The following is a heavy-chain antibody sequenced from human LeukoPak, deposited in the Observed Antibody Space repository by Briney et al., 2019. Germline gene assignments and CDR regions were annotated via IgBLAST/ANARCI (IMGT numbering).Heavy chain of an antibody. D-gene: IGHD7-27*01. CDR3: ARDNWGFDY. CDR2: IWYDGSNK. J-gene: IGHJ4*02. Sequence: GGSLRLSCAASGFTFSTYGTHWVRQAPGKGLEWVAVIWYDGSNKYYADSVKGRFTISRDNFNNTLYLQMNSLRAEDTAVYYCARDNWGFDYWGQGTLVTVSS. CDR1: GFTFSTYG. V-gene: IGHV3-33*01.